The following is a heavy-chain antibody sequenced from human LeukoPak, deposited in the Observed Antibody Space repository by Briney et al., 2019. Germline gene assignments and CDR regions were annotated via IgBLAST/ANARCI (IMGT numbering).Heavy chain of an antibody. CDR2: INPNSGGT. J-gene: IGHJ5*02. CDR1: GYTFTGYY. V-gene: IGHV1-2*02. CDR3: ARDAGSYGGIHGGNH. D-gene: IGHD1-26*01. Sequence: GASVKVSCKASGYTFTGYYMHWVRQAPGQGLEWMGWINPNSGGTKYAQKFQGRVTMTRDTSISTAYMELSRLRYDDTAVYYCARDAGSYGGIHGGNHWGQGTPVTVSS.